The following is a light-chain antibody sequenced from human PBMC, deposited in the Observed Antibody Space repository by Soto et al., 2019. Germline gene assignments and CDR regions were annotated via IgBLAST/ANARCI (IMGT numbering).Light chain of an antibody. CDR1: SSDVGGYNY. CDR3: SSYTSSTALV. CDR2: EVS. V-gene: IGLV2-14*01. J-gene: IGLJ1*01. Sequence: QSALTQPASVSGSPGQSITISCTGTSSDVGGYNYVSWYQQHPGTAPKLMIYEVSNRPSGVSDRFSGSKSGNTASLTISGLQAEDEADYHCSSYTSSTALVFGTGTKLTVL.